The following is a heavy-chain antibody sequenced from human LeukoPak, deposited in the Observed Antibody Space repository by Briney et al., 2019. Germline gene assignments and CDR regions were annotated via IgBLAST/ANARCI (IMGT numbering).Heavy chain of an antibody. CDR1: GGSFSGYY. CDR3: ATLPTKHCSGGSCYPNPGY. J-gene: IGHJ4*02. CDR2: INHSGST. Sequence: SETLSLTCAVYGGSFSGYYWSWIRQPPGKGLEWIGEINHSGSTNYNPSLKSRVTISVDTSKNQFSLKLSSVTAADTAVYYCATLPTKHCSGGSCYPNPGYWGQGTLVTASS. V-gene: IGHV4-34*01. D-gene: IGHD2-15*01.